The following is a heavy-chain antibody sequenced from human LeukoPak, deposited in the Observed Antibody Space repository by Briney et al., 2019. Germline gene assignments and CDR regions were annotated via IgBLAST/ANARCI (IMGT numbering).Heavy chain of an antibody. CDR3: ARDQNFQH. J-gene: IGHJ1*01. CDR2: IKEDGSVK. V-gene: IGHV3-7*04. Sequence: GGSLRLSCAASGFSFSSYWTSWVRQAPGKGLEWVANIKEDGSVKFYLDSVKGRFTVSRDNAKNSVYLQMNSLRAEDAAVYHCARDQNFQHWGQGTLVTVSS. CDR1: GFSFSSYW.